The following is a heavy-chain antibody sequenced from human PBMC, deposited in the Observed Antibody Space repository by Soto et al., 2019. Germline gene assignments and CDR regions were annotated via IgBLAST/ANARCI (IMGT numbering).Heavy chain of an antibody. J-gene: IGHJ4*02. CDR2: ISGSSGST. CDR3: AKLPLPLYYFDY. Sequence: EVQLLDSGGGLVQPGGSLRLSCVASGFTFSNYAMGWVRQAPGKGLEWVSTISGSSGSTNYADSVKGRFTISRDNSKNTVFLQMNSLRAEDTAVYYCAKLPLPLYYFDYWGQGTLVTVSS. V-gene: IGHV3-23*01. CDR1: GFTFSNYA.